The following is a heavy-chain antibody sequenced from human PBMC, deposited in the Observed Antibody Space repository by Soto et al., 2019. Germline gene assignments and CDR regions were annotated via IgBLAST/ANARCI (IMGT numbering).Heavy chain of an antibody. CDR1: GGSISSYY. Sequence: QVQLQESGPGLVKPSESLSLTCTVSGGSISSYYWSWIRQPPGKGMEWIGYIDYRGSTNYNPSLKWRATISADTSQNQFSLKLSSVTAADTAVYYGAIAPRGNFVDHSFFDYWGQGTLVSVAS. J-gene: IGHJ4*02. D-gene: IGHD1-7*01. CDR2: IDYRGST. V-gene: IGHV4-59*01. CDR3: AIAPRGNFVDHSFFDY.